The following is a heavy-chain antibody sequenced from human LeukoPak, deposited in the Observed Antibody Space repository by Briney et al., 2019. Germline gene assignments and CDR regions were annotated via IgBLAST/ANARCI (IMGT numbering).Heavy chain of an antibody. J-gene: IGHJ4*02. D-gene: IGHD6-13*01. Sequence: GGSLRLSCAASGINFRSSGMHWVRQAPGKGLEWVTFIQNDGTDKSYTASVQGRFTISRDNSKNTVYLHMNSLRADDTALYYCAREGGRAAPGRFDYWGQGTLVTVSS. CDR3: AREGGRAAPGRFDY. CDR2: IQNDGTDK. CDR1: GINFRSSG. V-gene: IGHV3-30*02.